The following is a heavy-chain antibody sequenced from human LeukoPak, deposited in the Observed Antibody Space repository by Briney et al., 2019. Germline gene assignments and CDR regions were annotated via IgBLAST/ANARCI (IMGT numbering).Heavy chain of an antibody. Sequence: GGSLRLSCAASGFTFSSYGMSWVRQAPGKGLEWVSAISGSGGSTYYADSVKGRFTISRDNSKNTLYLQMNSLRAEDTAVYYCAKLGLAAACYYYYMDVWGKGTTVTISS. V-gene: IGHV3-23*01. CDR1: GFTFSSYG. D-gene: IGHD6-13*01. CDR2: ISGSGGST. J-gene: IGHJ6*03. CDR3: AKLGLAAACYYYYMDV.